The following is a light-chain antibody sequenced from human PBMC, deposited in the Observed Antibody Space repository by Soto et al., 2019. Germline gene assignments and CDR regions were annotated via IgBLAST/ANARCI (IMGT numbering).Light chain of an antibody. Sequence: QSVLTQPPSVSGAPGQRVTISCTGSSSNIGAGYDVHWYQQLPGTAPKLLIYGNSNRTSGVPDRFSGSKSGTSASLAITGLHAEDEADYYCQSYDSSLSSVFGGGTQLTVL. CDR2: GNS. CDR3: QSYDSSLSSV. J-gene: IGLJ7*01. CDR1: SSNIGAGYD. V-gene: IGLV1-40*01.